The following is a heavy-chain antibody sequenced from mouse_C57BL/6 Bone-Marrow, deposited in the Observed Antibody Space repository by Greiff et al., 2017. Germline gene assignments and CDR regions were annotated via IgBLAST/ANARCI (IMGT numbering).Heavy chain of an antibody. V-gene: IGHV1-74*01. CDR1: GYTFTSYW. CDR2: IHPSDSDT. D-gene: IGHD1-1*01. J-gene: IGHJ1*03. CDR3: APLYYYGSSHWYFDV. Sequence: QVQLQQPGAELVKPGASVKVSCKASGYTFTSYWMHWVKQRPGQGLEWIGRIHPSDSDTNYNQKFKGKATLTVDKSSSTAYMQLSSLTSEDSAVYYCAPLYYYGSSHWYFDVWGTGTTVTVSS.